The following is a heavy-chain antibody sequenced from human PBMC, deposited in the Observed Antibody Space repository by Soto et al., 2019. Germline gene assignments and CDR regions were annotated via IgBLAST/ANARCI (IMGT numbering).Heavy chain of an antibody. J-gene: IGHJ6*02. Sequence: QVQLQESGPGLVKPSQTLSLTCTVSGDSISVGYYWSWIRQHPGKGLEWIGSVSPSGTTYYNPSLKRRVSIATDTSKNPFSLEVRSVTAADTAVYYCARDRVSYGMDVWGQGTTVTVSS. CDR3: ARDRVSYGMDV. CDR2: VSPSGTT. CDR1: GDSISVGYY. V-gene: IGHV4-31*03.